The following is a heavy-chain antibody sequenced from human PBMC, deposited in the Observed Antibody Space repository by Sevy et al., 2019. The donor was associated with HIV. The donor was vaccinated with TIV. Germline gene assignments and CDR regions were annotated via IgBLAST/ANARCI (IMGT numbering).Heavy chain of an antibody. CDR3: ARDEGYCSSTSCYANYYYYGMDV. Sequence: GSLRLSCAASGFTFSSYWMSWVRQAPGKGLEWVANIKQDGSEKYYVDSVKGRFTISRDNAKNSLYLQMNSLRAEDTAVYYCARDEGYCSSTSCYANYYYYGMDVWGQGTTVTVSS. J-gene: IGHJ6*02. V-gene: IGHV3-7*03. CDR2: IKQDGSEK. D-gene: IGHD2-2*01. CDR1: GFTFSSYW.